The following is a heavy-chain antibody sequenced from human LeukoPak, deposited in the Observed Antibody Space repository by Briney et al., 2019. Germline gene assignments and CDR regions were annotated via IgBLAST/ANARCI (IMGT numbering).Heavy chain of an antibody. CDR1: GDTFSSYA. CDR3: ARDMRGPCWYYFDY. D-gene: IGHD3-16*01. CDR2: IIPIFGTA. V-gene: IGHV1-69*13. Sequence: SVKVSCKASGDTFSSYAISWVRQAPGQGLEWMGGIIPIFGTANYAQKFQGRVTITADESTSTAYMELSSLRSEDTAVYYCARDMRGPCWYYFDYWGQGTLVTVSS. J-gene: IGHJ4*02.